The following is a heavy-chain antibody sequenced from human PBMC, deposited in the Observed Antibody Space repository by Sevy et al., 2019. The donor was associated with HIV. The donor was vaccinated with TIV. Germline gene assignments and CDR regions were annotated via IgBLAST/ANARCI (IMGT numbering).Heavy chain of an antibody. V-gene: IGHV3-15*01. J-gene: IGHJ4*02. Sequence: GGSLRLSCATSGFNFNNTWMSWVRQAPGKGLEWVGRVKSEVDGWKEDYAEPVRGRFTTSRDDSRSTLYLQMDTLTSDDTAVYYCTTGGGSITVPGTPFDYRGQGTQVTVSS. CDR2: VKSEVDGWKE. D-gene: IGHD6-19*01. CDR1: GFNFNNTW. CDR3: TTGGGSITVPGTPFDY.